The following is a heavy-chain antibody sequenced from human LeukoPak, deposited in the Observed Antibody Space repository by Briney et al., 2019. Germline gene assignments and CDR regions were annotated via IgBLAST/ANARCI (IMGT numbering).Heavy chain of an antibody. CDR3: ASYPRYSSTPPFDY. J-gene: IGHJ4*02. V-gene: IGHV1-2*02. CDR2: INPNTGET. CDR1: GYTFTGYY. D-gene: IGHD2-2*01. Sequence: ASVKVSXKASGYTFTGYYIHWVRQAPGQGLEWMGWINPNTGETNSAQKFQGRVTMTRDTTINTAYMELTRLTSDDTAVYYCASYPRYSSTPPFDYWGQGTLVTVSS.